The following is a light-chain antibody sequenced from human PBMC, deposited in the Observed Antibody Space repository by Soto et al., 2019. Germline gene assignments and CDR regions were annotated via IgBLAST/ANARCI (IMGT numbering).Light chain of an antibody. J-gene: IGKJ5*01. CDR3: QQRSNWIT. V-gene: IGKV3-11*01. CDR1: QRFSSY. Sequence: EIVLTQSPATLSLSPGERATLSCRASQRFSSYLAWYPQKPGQAPRLLIYDASHRATGIPARFSGSGSGTDFTLTISSLEPEDFAVYYCQQRSNWITFGQGTRLEIK. CDR2: DAS.